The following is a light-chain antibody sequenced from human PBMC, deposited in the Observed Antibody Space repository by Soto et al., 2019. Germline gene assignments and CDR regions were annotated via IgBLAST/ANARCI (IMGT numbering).Light chain of an antibody. CDR2: AAS. J-gene: IGKJ4*01. CDR1: QSISSY. CDR3: QQSYSTPPT. Sequence: DIQMTQSPSSLSASVRERVTITCRVSQSISSYLNWYQQKPGKAPKLMIFAASSLQSGVPSRFSGSGSGTDFTLTISSLQPEDFATYYCQQSYSTPPTFGGGTKVDIK. V-gene: IGKV1-39*01.